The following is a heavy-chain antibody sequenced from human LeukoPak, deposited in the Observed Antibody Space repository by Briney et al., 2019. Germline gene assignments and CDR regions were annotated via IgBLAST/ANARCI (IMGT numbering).Heavy chain of an antibody. CDR3: ARDLYSSGWYGSYYYYYGMDV. V-gene: IGHV3-30*04. CDR1: GFTFSSYA. J-gene: IGHJ6*02. CDR2: ISYDGSNK. D-gene: IGHD6-19*01. Sequence: PGGSLRLSCAAPGFTFSSYAMHWVRQAPGKGLEWVAVISYDGSNKYYADSVKGRFTISRDNSENTLYLQMNSLRAEDTAVYYCARDLYSSGWYGSYYYYYGMDVWGQGTTVTVSS.